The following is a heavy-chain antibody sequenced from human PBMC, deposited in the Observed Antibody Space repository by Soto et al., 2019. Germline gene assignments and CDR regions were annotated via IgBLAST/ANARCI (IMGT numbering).Heavy chain of an antibody. D-gene: IGHD6-19*01. Sequence: GGSLRLSCLASGFTFNNYWMTWVRQAPGKGLEWVAQIKGDGADKYYADSVKGRFTISRDNAKNSLYLQMNSLRAEDTAVYYCAPYIYSSGSVWGQGTLVTVSS. J-gene: IGHJ4*02. CDR3: APYIYSSGSV. CDR1: GFTFNNYW. V-gene: IGHV3-7*02. CDR2: IKGDGADK.